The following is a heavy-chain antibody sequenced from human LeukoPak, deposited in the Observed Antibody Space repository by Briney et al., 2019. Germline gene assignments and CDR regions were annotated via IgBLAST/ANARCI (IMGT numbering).Heavy chain of an antibody. CDR3: AKGYGDY. CDR1: GSTFSSYA. CDR2: ISGSGGST. V-gene: IGHV3-23*01. J-gene: IGHJ4*02. Sequence: GGSLRLSCAASGSTFSSYAMSWVRQAPGKGLEWVSSISGSGGSTYYADSVKGRFTISRDNSKKKLYLQMNSLRAEDTAAYYCAKGYGDYWGQGTLLTVSS. D-gene: IGHD3-16*01.